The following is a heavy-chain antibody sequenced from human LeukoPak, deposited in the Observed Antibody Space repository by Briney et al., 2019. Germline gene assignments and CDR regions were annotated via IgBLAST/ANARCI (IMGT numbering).Heavy chain of an antibody. CDR2: IYSSGST. CDR1: GASISSGSNY. D-gene: IGHD3-10*01. Sequence: SETLSLTCSVSGASISSGSNYWGWIRQPPGKTLEWIGSIYSSGSTYYNPSLKSRVIIIIGTPKNHLPLTLSSVTAADTAVYYCARSDGYGLVGIWGQGTMVTVSS. J-gene: IGHJ3*02. V-gene: IGHV4-39*06. CDR3: ARSDGYGLVGI.